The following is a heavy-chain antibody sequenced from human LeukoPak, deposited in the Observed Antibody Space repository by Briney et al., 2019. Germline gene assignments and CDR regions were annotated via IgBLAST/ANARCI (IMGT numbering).Heavy chain of an antibody. CDR3: ARDDSSGSLAFDI. D-gene: IGHD3-22*01. Sequence: SETLSLTCTVSGGSISSGGYYWSWIRQPPGKGLEWIGYIYHSGSTYYNPSLKSRVTISVDRSKNQFSLKLSSVTAADTAVYYCARDDSSGSLAFDIWGQGTMVTVSS. CDR1: GGSISSGGYY. J-gene: IGHJ3*02. V-gene: IGHV4-30-2*01. CDR2: IYHSGST.